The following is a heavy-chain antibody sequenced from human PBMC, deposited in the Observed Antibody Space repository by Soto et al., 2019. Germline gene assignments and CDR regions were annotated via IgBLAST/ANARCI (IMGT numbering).Heavy chain of an antibody. CDR3: TRAKHELRFCSCSGLDV. CDR1: GLTFSDSA. J-gene: IGHJ6*02. CDR2: IRSKTNNYAT. D-gene: IGHD1-7*01. V-gene: IGHV3-73*02. Sequence: EVQLVESGGGLVQPGGSLKLSCAASGLTFSDSAIHWVRQASGKGLEWVGRIRSKTNNYATTYAASVKGRFTISRDDSKNTAYLQMNSLKTEDTAVYYWTRAKHELRFCSCSGLDVWGQGATVTVSS.